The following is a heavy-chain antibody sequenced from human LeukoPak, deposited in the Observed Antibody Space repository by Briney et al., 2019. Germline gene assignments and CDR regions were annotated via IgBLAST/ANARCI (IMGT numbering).Heavy chain of an antibody. V-gene: IGHV4-4*02. CDR3: ARVMIDCSGGSCYSGDFDY. Sequence: SETLSLTCAVSGGSISSSYWRSWVRQPPGKGLEWIGEIYHSGSTNYNPSLKSRVTISVDNSKNQFSLKLSSVTAADTAVYYCARVMIDCSGGSCYSGDFDYWGQGTLVTVSS. D-gene: IGHD2-15*01. CDR1: GGSISSSYW. CDR2: IYHSGST. J-gene: IGHJ4*02.